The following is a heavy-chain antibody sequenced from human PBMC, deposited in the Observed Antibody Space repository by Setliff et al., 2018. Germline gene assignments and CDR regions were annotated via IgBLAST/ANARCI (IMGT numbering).Heavy chain of an antibody. CDR2: IIPIVGMT. J-gene: IGHJ1*01. D-gene: IGHD3-16*01. CDR1: GGTFSSYT. V-gene: IGHV1-69*10. Sequence: SVKVSCKASGGTFSSYTIGWVRQAPGLGLEWMGGIIPIVGMTNYPQKFQGRITITEDKSTSTAYMELNSLTSEDTAVYYCARNVDTAGYFQHWGQGTLVTVSS. CDR3: ARNVDTAGYFQH.